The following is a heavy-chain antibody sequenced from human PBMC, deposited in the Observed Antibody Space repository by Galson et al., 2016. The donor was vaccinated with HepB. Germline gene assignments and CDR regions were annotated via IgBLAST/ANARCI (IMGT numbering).Heavy chain of an antibody. Sequence: SLRLSCAASGFTFSNYWMNWVRQAPGKGLEWVGNIKYDGSEKYYVDSVEGRFTISRDDAKNSQYLQMNSQRADDTAGYYCAKGRTAAPGYRAFFDSWGQGTLVTVSS. V-gene: IGHV3-7*03. CDR2: IKYDGSEK. J-gene: IGHJ4*02. D-gene: IGHD2-15*01. CDR1: GFTFSNYW. CDR3: AKGRTAAPGYRAFFDS.